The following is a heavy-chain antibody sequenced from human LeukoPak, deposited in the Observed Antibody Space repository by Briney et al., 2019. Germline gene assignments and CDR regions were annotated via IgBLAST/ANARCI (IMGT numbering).Heavy chain of an antibody. Sequence: GGSLRLSCAASGFTFSSYAMHWVRQAPVKGLEWVAVIWSDGSTKDYADSVKGRFTISRDTSKNTLYLDMNSLRDEDTAVYYCARDSGGSPFDIWGQGTMVTVSS. CDR2: IWSDGSTK. CDR1: GFTFSSYA. CDR3: ARDSGGSPFDI. D-gene: IGHD1-26*01. V-gene: IGHV3-33*08. J-gene: IGHJ3*02.